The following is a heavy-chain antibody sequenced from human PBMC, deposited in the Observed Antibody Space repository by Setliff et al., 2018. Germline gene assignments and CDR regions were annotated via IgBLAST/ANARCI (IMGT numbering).Heavy chain of an antibody. D-gene: IGHD4-17*01. CDR2: INHSGST. CDR3: ARGTKTMVIKYWYFDV. CDR1: GGSFSGYY. J-gene: IGHJ2*01. V-gene: IGHV4-34*01. Sequence: SETLSLTCAVYGGSFSGYYWSWIRQPPGKGLEWIGEINHSGSTNYNPSLKSRGTIAVDTSKNQFSLKLRSVTAADTAVYFCARGTKTMVIKYWYFDVWGRGTPVTVSS.